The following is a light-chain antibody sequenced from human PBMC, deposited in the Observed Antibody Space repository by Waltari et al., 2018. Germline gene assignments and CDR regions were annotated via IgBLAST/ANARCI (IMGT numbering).Light chain of an antibody. CDR2: GAS. CDR1: QSVTASQ. V-gene: IGKV3-20*01. CDR3: QQYGSSIPFT. Sequence: EIVLTQSPGTMSLSPGDRATLSCRASQSVTASQVAWYQQKPGPAPRLLINGASTRATGTPDRFSGTGSGTDFILTLSGLEPEDFAVYFCQQYGSSIPFTFGPGTKV. J-gene: IGKJ3*01.